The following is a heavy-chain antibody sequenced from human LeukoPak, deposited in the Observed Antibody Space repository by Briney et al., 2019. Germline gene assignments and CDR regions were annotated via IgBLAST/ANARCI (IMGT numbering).Heavy chain of an antibody. D-gene: IGHD3-3*01. V-gene: IGHV1-46*01. CDR1: GYTFTSYY. Sequence: ASVKVSCKASGYTFTSYYMHWVRQAPGQGLEWMGIINPSGGSTSYAQKFQGRVTMTRDTSTSTVYMELSSLRPEDTAVYYCARDRVVGTLIRFLGRGMDVWGQGTTVTVSS. J-gene: IGHJ6*02. CDR3: ARDRVVGTLIRFLGRGMDV. CDR2: INPSGGST.